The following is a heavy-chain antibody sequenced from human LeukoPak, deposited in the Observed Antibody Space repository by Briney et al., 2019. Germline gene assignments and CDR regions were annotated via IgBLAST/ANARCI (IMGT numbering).Heavy chain of an antibody. Sequence: ASVKVSCKASGYTFTSYAMHWVRQAPGQRLEWMGWINAGNGNTKYSQKFQGRVTITRDTSASTAYMELSSLRSEDTAVYYCARSRLGEYPPDYWGQGTLVTVSS. CDR1: GYTFTSYA. V-gene: IGHV1-3*01. CDR2: INAGNGNT. D-gene: IGHD3-16*01. CDR3: ARSRLGEYPPDY. J-gene: IGHJ4*02.